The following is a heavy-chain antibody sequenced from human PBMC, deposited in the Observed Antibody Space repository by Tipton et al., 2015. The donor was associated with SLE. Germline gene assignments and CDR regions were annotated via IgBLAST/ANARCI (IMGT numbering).Heavy chain of an antibody. V-gene: IGHV4-34*01. J-gene: IGHJ5*02. D-gene: IGHD1-26*01. CDR1: GGSISSHY. Sequence: TLSLTCTVSGGSISSHYWSWIRQPPGEGLEWIGEINHSGSTNYNPSLKSRVTISVDTSKNQFSLKLSSVTAADTAVYYCATRNVIVGATSWFDPWGHETLITVSS. CDR2: INHSGST. CDR3: ATRNVIVGATSWFDP.